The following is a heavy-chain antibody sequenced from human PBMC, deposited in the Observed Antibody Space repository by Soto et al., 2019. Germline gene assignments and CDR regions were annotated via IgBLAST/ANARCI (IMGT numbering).Heavy chain of an antibody. CDR1: GYIFPSCT. CDR3: AIANYGDNDY. J-gene: IGHJ4*02. CDR2: ISAYNGNI. V-gene: IGHV1-18*01. Sequence: QVQLVQSGAEVKKPGASVKVSCKAPGYIFPSCTISWVRQAPGQGLEWMGWISAYNGNIKDAQMFQGRFTMTTDTSTSTAYMELRSLTSDDTAMYYCAIANYGDNDYWGQGTLVTVSS. D-gene: IGHD4-17*01.